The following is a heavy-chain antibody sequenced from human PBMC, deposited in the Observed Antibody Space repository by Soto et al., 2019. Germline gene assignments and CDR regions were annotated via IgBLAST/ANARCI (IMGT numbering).Heavy chain of an antibody. CDR2: ISSSSRTI. V-gene: IGHV3-48*02. CDR3: ARAPNRALDY. D-gene: IGHD2-8*01. Sequence: GGSLRLSCAAYGFTFSSYTVHWVRQAPGKGLEWISYISSSSRTIYYADSVKGRFTISRDNAQSSLYLQMTSLRDEDTAVYCCARAPNRALDYWGQGTLVTVSS. CDR1: GFTFSSYT. J-gene: IGHJ4*02.